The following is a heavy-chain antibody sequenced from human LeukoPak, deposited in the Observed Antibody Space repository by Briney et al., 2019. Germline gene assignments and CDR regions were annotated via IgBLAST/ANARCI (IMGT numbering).Heavy chain of an antibody. J-gene: IGHJ4*02. D-gene: IGHD3-22*01. CDR3: AREDYYDSSGYYYED. V-gene: IGHV3-53*01. CDR1: GFTVSSNY. CDR2: IYSGGST. Sequence: GGSLRLSXAASGFTVSSNYMSWVRQAPGKGLEWVSVIYSGGSTYYADSVKGRFTISRDSSKNTLYLQMDSLRAEDTAVYYCAREDYYDSSGYYYEDWGPGTLVTVSS.